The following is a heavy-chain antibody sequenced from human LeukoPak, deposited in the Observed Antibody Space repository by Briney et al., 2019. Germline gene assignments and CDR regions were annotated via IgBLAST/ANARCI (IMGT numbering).Heavy chain of an antibody. Sequence: GGSLRPSCAASTFTFSRYAMAWVRQAPGKGLEWVSAISPTGASTYYADSVKGRFTISRDNSKNTLYLQMNSLRAEDTAVYYCAKDMYYYGSGTLDYWGQGTLVTVSS. V-gene: IGHV3-23*01. CDR2: ISPTGAST. J-gene: IGHJ4*02. CDR1: TFTFSRYA. D-gene: IGHD3-10*01. CDR3: AKDMYYYGSGTLDY.